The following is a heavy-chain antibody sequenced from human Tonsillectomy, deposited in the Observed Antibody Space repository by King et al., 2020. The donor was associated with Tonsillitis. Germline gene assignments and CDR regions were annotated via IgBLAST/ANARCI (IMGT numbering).Heavy chain of an antibody. CDR2: IYPGDSDT. D-gene: IGHD3-10*01. CDR3: ARHKSYYGSGSYFAEIDY. V-gene: IGHV5-51*01. Sequence: VQLVESGAEVKKPGESLKISCQGTGYSFTTYWIGWVRQMPGKGLEWMGIIYPGDSDTRYGPSFQGQVTISADKSISTAYLQWGGLKASDTAMYFCARHKSYYGSGSYFAEIDYWGQGTLLTVSS. J-gene: IGHJ4*02. CDR1: GYSFTTYW.